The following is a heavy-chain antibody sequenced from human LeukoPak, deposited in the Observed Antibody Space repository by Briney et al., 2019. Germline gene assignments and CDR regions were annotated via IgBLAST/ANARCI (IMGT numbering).Heavy chain of an antibody. V-gene: IGHV4-34*01. J-gene: IGHJ4*02. Sequence: PSETLSLTCAVYGGSFSGYYWSWIRQPPVKGLEWIGEINHSGSTNYNPSLKSRVTISVDTSKNQFSLNLSSVTAADTAVYYCARAQNPYYFDYWGQGTLVTVSS. CDR2: INHSGST. CDR3: ARAQNPYYFDY. CDR1: GGSFSGYY.